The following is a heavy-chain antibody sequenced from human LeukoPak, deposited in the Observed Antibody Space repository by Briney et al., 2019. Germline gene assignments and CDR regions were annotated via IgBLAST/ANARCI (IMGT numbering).Heavy chain of an antibody. CDR1: GGSFSGYY. D-gene: IGHD3-22*01. J-gene: IGHJ3*02. Sequence: SETLSLTCAVYGGSFSGYYWSWIRQPPGKGLEWIGYIYYSGSTNYNPSLKSRVTISVDTSKNQFSLKLSSVTAADTAVYYCARARYYPMIVTYAFDIWGQGTMVTVSS. CDR3: ARARYYPMIVTYAFDI. CDR2: IYYSGST. V-gene: IGHV4-59*01.